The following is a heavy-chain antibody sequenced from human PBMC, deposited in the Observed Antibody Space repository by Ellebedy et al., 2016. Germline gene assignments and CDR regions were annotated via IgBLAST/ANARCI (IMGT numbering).Heavy chain of an antibody. CDR3: ARGLKRVVIALGY. D-gene: IGHD2-21*01. J-gene: IGHJ4*02. Sequence: SETLSLXXAVSGGSVSSGSYYWSWIRQPPGKGLEWIGEINHSGSTNYNPSLKSRVTISVDTSKNQFSLKLSSVTAADTAVYYCARGLKRVVIALGYWGQGTLVTVSS. CDR1: GGSVSSGSYY. CDR2: INHSGST. V-gene: IGHV4-61*01.